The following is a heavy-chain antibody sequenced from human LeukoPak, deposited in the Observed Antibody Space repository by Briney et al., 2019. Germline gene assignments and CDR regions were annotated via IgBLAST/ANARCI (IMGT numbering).Heavy chain of an antibody. CDR2: IYPGDSDT. J-gene: IGHJ5*02. Sequence: PGESLKISCKGSGYSFTSYWIGWVRQMPGKGLEWMGIIYPGDSDTRYSPSFQGQVTISAHKSISTAYLQWSSLKASDTAMYYCARLKYSSTWPFDPWGQGTLVTVSS. CDR1: GYSFTSYW. CDR3: ARLKYSSTWPFDP. V-gene: IGHV5-51*01. D-gene: IGHD6-6*01.